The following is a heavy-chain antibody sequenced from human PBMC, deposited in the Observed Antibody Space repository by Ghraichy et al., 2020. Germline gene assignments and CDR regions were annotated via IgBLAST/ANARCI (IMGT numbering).Heavy chain of an antibody. Sequence: SETLSLTCTVSGGSISSYYWSWIRQPPGKGLEWIGYIYYSGSTNYNPSLKSRVTISVDTSKNQFSLKLSSVTAADTAVYYCARCQSNYDILTGYTYYFDYWGQGTLVTVSS. CDR3: ARCQSNYDILTGYTYYFDY. D-gene: IGHD3-9*01. J-gene: IGHJ4*02. CDR1: GGSISSYY. V-gene: IGHV4-59*01. CDR2: IYYSGST.